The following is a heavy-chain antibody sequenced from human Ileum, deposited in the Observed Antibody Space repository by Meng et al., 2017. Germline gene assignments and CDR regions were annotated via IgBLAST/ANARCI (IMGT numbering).Heavy chain of an antibody. CDR1: GDIVCSNIAD. CDR3: ARGGGSYYHFDY. D-gene: IGHD1-26*01. V-gene: IGHV6-1*02. J-gene: IGHJ4*02. CDR2: KYYRSKWFN. Sequence: VKLTQSGQARVNPLQTLSIPRPISGDIVCSNIADWKWTRRPPSGGLEWLGRKYYRSKWFNEYAVSVKSRITINPDTSENLFSMQLNSVTPEDAAVYYCARGGGSYYHFDYWGQGTLVTVSS.